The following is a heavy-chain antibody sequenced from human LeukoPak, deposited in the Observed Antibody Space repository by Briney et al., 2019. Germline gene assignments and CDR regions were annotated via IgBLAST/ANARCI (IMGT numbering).Heavy chain of an antibody. CDR2: IYYSGST. Sequence: PSETLSLTCTVSGGSISSSSYYWGWIRQPPGKGLEWIGSIYYSGSTYYNPSLKGRVTISVDTSKNQFSLKLSSVTAADTAVYYCARDGYSGSAFDIWGQGTMVTVSS. CDR3: ARDGYSGSAFDI. J-gene: IGHJ3*02. D-gene: IGHD5-18*01. V-gene: IGHV4-39*02. CDR1: GGSISSSSYY.